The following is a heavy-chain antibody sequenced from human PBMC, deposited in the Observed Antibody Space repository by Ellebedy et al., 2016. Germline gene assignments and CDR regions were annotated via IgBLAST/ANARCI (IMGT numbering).Heavy chain of an antibody. V-gene: IGHV3-30*03. CDR2: ISDDGTEK. D-gene: IGHD2/OR15-2a*01. CDR3: ARVRSPDFYKNQAMDV. CDR1: GFTFSRFA. Sequence: GESLKISXATSGFTFSRFAIHWVRQAPGKALEWVALISDDGTEKYYTDSVKGRFTISRDNSKIRVFLQLNSLRVEDAAVYYCARVRSPDFYKNQAMDVWGQGTTVTVSS. J-gene: IGHJ6*02.